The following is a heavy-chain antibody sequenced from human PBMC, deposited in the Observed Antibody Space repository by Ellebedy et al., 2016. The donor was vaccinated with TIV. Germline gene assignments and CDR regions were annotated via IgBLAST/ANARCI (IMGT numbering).Heavy chain of an antibody. CDR2: INPSGGST. Sequence: ASVTVSCKASGYTFTSYYMHWVRQAPGQGLEWMGIINPSGGSTSYAQKFQGRVTMTRDTSTSTVYMELSSLRSEDTAVYYCARDWCSGGSCYDWFDPWGQGTLVTVSS. D-gene: IGHD2-15*01. J-gene: IGHJ5*02. CDR1: GYTFTSYY. V-gene: IGHV1-46*01. CDR3: ARDWCSGGSCYDWFDP.